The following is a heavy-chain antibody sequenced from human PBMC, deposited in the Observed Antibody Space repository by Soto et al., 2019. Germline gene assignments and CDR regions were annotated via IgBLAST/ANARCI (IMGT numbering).Heavy chain of an antibody. CDR3: ATPKTIASSMRGSSSMDV. J-gene: IGHJ6*04. CDR2: VYYSGST. V-gene: IGHV4-61*01. D-gene: IGHD2-2*01. Sequence: QVQLPESVPGLVKPSETLSLTCTVSGGSVRSARSHWSGTRQPPGKGLVWIGYVYYSGSTNYNPSLLSLISISAVRSTNQVSSKLLCVSAADADVYNSATPKTIASSMRGSSSMDVWCNGT. CDR1: GGSVRSARSH.